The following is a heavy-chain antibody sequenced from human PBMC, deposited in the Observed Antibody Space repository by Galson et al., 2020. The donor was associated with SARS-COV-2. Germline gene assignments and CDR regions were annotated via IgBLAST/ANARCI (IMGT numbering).Heavy chain of an antibody. CDR3: ATYDILTRAYYYYYMDV. CDR1: GFTFSSYP. J-gene: IGHJ6*03. CDR2: ISYDGSNK. V-gene: IGHV3-30*01. Sequence: SLKLSCAASGFTFSSYPMHWVRQAPGKGLEWVAVISYDGSNKYYADSVKVRFTISRDNSKNTLYLQMNSLRAEDTAVYYCATYDILTRAYYYYYMDVWGKGTTVTVSS. D-gene: IGHD3-9*01.